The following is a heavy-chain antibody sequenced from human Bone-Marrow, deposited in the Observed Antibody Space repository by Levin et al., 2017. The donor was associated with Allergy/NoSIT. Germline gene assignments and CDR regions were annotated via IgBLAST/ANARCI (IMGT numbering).Heavy chain of an antibody. V-gene: IGHV4-59*08. Sequence: SETLPLTCTVSGASINDYYWSWIRQPPGKGLEWIGFIHHSGSTNYNPSLKSRVIASVDTSKNQFSLTVTSVTAADTAVYYCARPYTSSYWFFDLWGRGTLVTVSS. J-gene: IGHJ2*01. CDR2: IHHSGST. D-gene: IGHD2-2*02. CDR1: GASINDYY. CDR3: ARPYTSSYWFFDL.